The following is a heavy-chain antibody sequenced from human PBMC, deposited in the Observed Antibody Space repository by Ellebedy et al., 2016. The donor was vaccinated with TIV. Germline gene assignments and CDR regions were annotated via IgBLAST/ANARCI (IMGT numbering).Heavy chain of an antibody. Sequence: GGSLRLXXAASGFTFSSYAMHWVPQAPGKGLEWVAVISYDGSNKYYADSVKGRFTISRDNSKNTLYLQMNSLRAEDTAVYYCAGRGAAADDFQHWGQGTLGTVSS. CDR1: GFTFSSYA. CDR2: ISYDGSNK. V-gene: IGHV3-30-3*01. D-gene: IGHD6-13*01. J-gene: IGHJ1*01. CDR3: AGRGAAADDFQH.